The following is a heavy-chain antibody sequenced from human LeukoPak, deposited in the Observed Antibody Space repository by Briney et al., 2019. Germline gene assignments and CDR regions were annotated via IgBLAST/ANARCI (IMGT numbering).Heavy chain of an antibody. CDR2: ISGSGDNT. V-gene: IGHV3-23*01. D-gene: IGHD3-9*01. CDR1: GFTFSTYV. J-gene: IGHJ4*02. CDR3: AKGSGYDTDFDY. Sequence: GGSLRLSCAASGFTFSTYVMGWVRQAPGKGLEWVSGISGSGDNTYYADSVKGRFTISRDNSKNTLYLQMNSLRAEDTAVYYCAKGSGYDTDFDYWGQGTLVTVSS.